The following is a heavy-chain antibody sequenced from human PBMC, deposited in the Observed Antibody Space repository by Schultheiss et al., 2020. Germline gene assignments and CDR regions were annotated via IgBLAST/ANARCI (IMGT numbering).Heavy chain of an antibody. D-gene: IGHD1-1*01. CDR1: GGSISSSSYY. CDR2: IYYSGNT. V-gene: IGHV4-39*01. Sequence: SETLSLTCTVSGGSISSSSYYWGWIRQPPGKGLEWIGSIYYSGNTYYNPSLKSRVTMSVDTSKNQFSLRLSSVTAADTAVYYCLSQNDDRDYWGQGTLVTVSS. J-gene: IGHJ4*02. CDR3: LSQNDDRDY.